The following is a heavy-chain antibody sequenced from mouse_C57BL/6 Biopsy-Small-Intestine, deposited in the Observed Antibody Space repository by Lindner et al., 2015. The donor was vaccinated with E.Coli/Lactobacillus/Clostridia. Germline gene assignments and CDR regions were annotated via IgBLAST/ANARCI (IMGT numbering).Heavy chain of an antibody. D-gene: IGHD2-3*01. J-gene: IGHJ2*01. CDR3: ARYDGYYEEDY. Sequence: VQLQESGAELVRPGASVKLSCTASGFNIKDDYMHWVKQRPEQGLEWIGWIDPENGDTEYASKFQGKATITADTSSNTTYLQLSSLTSEDTAVYYCARYDGYYEEDYWGQGTTLTVSS. CDR2: IDPENGDT. V-gene: IGHV14-4*01. CDR1: GFNIKDDY.